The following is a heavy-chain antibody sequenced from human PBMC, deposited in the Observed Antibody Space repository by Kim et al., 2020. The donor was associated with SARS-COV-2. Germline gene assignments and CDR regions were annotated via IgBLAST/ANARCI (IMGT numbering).Heavy chain of an antibody. CDR2: ISGSGGGT. Sequence: GGSLRLSCAASGFTFSSYAMSWVRQAPGKGLEWVWAISGSGGGTYYPYPVRGRSTTSEANSNNPFFLQMTSLRAETTPVYYCAKVNPKIWLGPNPLASWG. CDR1: GFTFSSYA. J-gene: IGHJ5*01. D-gene: IGHD3-10*01. CDR3: AKVNPKIWLGPNPLAS. V-gene: IGHV3-23*01.